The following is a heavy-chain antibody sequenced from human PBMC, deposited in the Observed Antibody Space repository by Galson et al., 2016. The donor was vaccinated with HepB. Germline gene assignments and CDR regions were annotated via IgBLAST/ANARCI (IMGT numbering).Heavy chain of an antibody. CDR2: ISSSGSTI. Sequence: SLRLSCAASGFSVNSNSMSWVRQAPGKGLGWVSYISSSGSTIYYADSVKGRFTISRDNAKNSLFLQMNSLRDEDTAIYYCTRDSDWWRTNQYFFDYWGQGTLVTVSS. D-gene: IGHD2-15*01. CDR1: GFSVNSNS. CDR3: TRDSDWWRTNQYFFDY. J-gene: IGHJ4*02. V-gene: IGHV3-48*02.